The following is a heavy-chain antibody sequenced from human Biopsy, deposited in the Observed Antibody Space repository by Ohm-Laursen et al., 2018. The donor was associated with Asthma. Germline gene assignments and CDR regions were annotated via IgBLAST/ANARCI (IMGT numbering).Heavy chain of an antibody. J-gene: IGHJ3*02. CDR2: ISKDASTQ. CDR1: GFSFSNFA. V-gene: IGHV3-30*01. CDR3: VRDGTDDAFDI. D-gene: IGHD1-1*01. Sequence: SLRLSCAASGFSFSNFAIHWVRQAPSKGLEWVGVISKDASTQDYADSVKGRFTMARDNSKNTLDLQMNSLREEDTAVYYCVRDGTDDAFDIWGQGTVVSVSS.